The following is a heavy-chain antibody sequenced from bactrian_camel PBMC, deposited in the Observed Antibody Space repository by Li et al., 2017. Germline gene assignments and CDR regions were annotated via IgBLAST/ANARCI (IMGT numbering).Heavy chain of an antibody. J-gene: IGHJ6*01. CDR1: GFTFSTYA. Sequence: VQLVESGGGLVQPGGSLRLSCAASGFTFSTYAMSWVRQAPGKGLAWVSLITSSGGTPLYADSVKGRFFVSRDIAKTTLNLQMNNLQPEDTGMYYCAASPLRLWVGCGGIDHCAWGQGTQVTVS. CDR2: ITSSGGTP. D-gene: IGHD3*01. CDR3: AASPLRLWVGCGGIDHCA. V-gene: IGHV3S31*01.